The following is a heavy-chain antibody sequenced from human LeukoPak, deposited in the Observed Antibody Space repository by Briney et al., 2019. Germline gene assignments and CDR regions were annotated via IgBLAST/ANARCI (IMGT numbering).Heavy chain of an antibody. V-gene: IGHV3-30*02. D-gene: IGHD3-22*01. CDR1: GFTFSSYG. CDR2: IRYDGSNK. J-gene: IGHJ3*02. CDR3: AKVGKIEDSSGYYNHLGAFDI. Sequence: PGGSLRLSCAASGFTFSSYGMHWVRQAPGKGLEWVAFIRYDGSNKYYADSVKGRFTISRDNSKNTLYLQMNSLRAEDTAVYYCAKVGKIEDSSGYYNHLGAFDIWGQGTMVTVSS.